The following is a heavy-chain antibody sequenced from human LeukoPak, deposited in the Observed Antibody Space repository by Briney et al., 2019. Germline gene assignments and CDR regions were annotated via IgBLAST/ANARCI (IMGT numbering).Heavy chain of an antibody. CDR2: VSGSGGST. D-gene: IGHD5-12*01. J-gene: IGHJ4*02. CDR1: GFTFSSYA. Sequence: GGSLRLSCAAPGFTFSSYAMSWVRQAPGKGLEWVSGVSGSGGSTYYADSVKGRFTISRDNSKNTLYLQMNSLRAEDTAVYYCAKDLDIVATITGNWGQGTLVTVSS. CDR3: AKDLDIVATITGN. V-gene: IGHV3-23*01.